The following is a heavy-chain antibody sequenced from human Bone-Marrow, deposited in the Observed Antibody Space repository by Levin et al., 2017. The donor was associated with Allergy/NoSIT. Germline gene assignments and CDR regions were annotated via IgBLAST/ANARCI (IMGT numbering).Heavy chain of an antibody. CDR2: IYYSGST. D-gene: IGHD3-16*01. CDR3: ARLAGGGMRGSAFDI. V-gene: IGHV4-59*01. J-gene: IGHJ3*02. CDR1: GGSISSYY. Sequence: PSETLSLTCTVSGGSISSYYWSWIRQPPGKGLEWIGYIYYSGSTNYNPSLKSRVTISVDTSKNQFSLKLSSVTAADTAVYYCARLAGGGMRGSAFDIWGQGTMVTVSS.